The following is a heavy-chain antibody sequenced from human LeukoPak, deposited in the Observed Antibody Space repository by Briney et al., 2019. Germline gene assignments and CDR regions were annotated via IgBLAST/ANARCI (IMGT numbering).Heavy chain of an antibody. CDR2: ISAYNGNT. CDR1: GYTFTSYG. Sequence: ASVKVSCKASGYTFTSYGISWVRQAPGQGLEWMGWISAYNGNTNYAQKLQGRVTMTTDTSTSTAYMELRSLRSDDTAVYYCARGGLAGAARPYYYYYYMDVWGKGTTVTVSS. J-gene: IGHJ6*03. V-gene: IGHV1-18*01. CDR3: ARGGLAGAARPYYYYYYMDV. D-gene: IGHD6-6*01.